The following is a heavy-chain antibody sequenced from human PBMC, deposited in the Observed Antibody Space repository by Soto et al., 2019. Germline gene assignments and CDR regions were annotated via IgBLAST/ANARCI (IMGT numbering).Heavy chain of an antibody. V-gene: IGHV3-30*03. CDR3: AARVVTAFDY. Sequence: GGSLRLSCAASGITFSSYGMHWVRQAPGKGLEWVAIISHDGSHKYYADSVKGRFTISRDNSKNTLNLQMNSLRTEDTAVYYCAARVVTAFDYWGQEIMVTVSS. D-gene: IGHD5-18*01. CDR2: ISHDGSHK. CDR1: GITFSSYG. J-gene: IGHJ4*02.